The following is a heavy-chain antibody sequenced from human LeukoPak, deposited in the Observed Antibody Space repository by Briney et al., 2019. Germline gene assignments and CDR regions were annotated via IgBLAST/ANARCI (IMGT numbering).Heavy chain of an antibody. V-gene: IGHV1-18*01. D-gene: IGHD3-16*01. CDR2: ISAHNGNT. J-gene: IGHJ6*03. Sequence: GASVKVSCKASGYTFTSYGISWVRQAPGQGLEWMGWISAHNGNTNYAQKLQGRVTMTTDTSTSTAYTELRSLRSDDTAVYYCARVVGGAYYYYYYMDVWGKGTTVTVSS. CDR3: ARVVGGAYYYYYYMDV. CDR1: GYTFTSYG.